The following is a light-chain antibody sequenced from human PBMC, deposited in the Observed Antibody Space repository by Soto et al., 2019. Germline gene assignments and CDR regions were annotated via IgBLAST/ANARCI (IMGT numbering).Light chain of an antibody. CDR2: YDD. V-gene: IGLV1-36*01. CDR3: AAWADSLNGVV. Sequence: QSVLTQPPSVSDAPRQRVTISCSGSSSNIGNNAVNWYQQLPGKAPKLLIYYDDLLPSGVSDRFSGSKSGTSASLAISGLQSEDEADYYCAAWADSLNGVVFGGGTKLTVL. J-gene: IGLJ2*01. CDR1: SSNIGNNA.